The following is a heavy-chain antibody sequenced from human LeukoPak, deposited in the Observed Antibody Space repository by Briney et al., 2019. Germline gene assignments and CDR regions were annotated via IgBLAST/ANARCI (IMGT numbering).Heavy chain of an antibody. D-gene: IGHD3-3*01. CDR1: GYTFTSYY. Sequence: ASVKVSCKASGYTFTSYYMHWVRQAPGQGLEWMGWMNPNSGNTGYAQKFQGRVTITRNTSISTAYMELSSLRSEDTAVYYCARGPSYDFWSGYRKGGFDYWGQGTLVTVSS. V-gene: IGHV1-8*03. J-gene: IGHJ4*02. CDR3: ARGPSYDFWSGYRKGGFDY. CDR2: MNPNSGNT.